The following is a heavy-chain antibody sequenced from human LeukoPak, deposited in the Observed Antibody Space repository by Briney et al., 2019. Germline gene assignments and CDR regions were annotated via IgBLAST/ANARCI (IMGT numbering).Heavy chain of an antibody. CDR2: INPNSGGT. Sequence: ASVKVSCKASGYTFTSYGISWVRQAPGQGLEWMGWINPNSGGTNYAQKFQGRVTMTRDTSISTAFMELSRLTSDDTAVYYCARVKTMIIVVSLFDYWGQGTLVTVSS. CDR3: ARVKTMIIVVSLFDY. V-gene: IGHV1-2*02. J-gene: IGHJ4*02. D-gene: IGHD3-22*01. CDR1: GYTFTSYG.